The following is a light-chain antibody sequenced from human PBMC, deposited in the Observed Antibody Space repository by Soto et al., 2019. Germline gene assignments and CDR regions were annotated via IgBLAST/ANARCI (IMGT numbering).Light chain of an antibody. J-gene: IGKJ1*01. Sequence: GGGRVKITCRASQSISSYLNWYQQKPGKAPKLLIYAASSLQSGVPSRFSVSRSKTDYTLTLSSLQPEDFATYFCQQSYSTSWTFGQGTQVDIK. CDR1: QSISSY. V-gene: IGKV1-39*01. CDR2: AAS. CDR3: QQSYSTSWT.